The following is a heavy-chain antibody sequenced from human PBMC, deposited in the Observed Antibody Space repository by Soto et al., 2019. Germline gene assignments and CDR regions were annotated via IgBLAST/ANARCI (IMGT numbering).Heavy chain of an antibody. CDR2: IGPGSGAT. V-gene: IGHV1-2*02. J-gene: IGHJ4*02. D-gene: IGHD1-26*01. Sequence: QVQLVQSGAEVKRPGASVKVSCKASGYTFTGHYIHWVRQAPEQGPEWMGEIGPGSGATRYAQRFQGRVTMTRDMSITTVYMELNNLSPDDTDVYYCGRGRSGQIVVFYWGQGTPVTVSS. CDR3: GRGRSGQIVVFY. CDR1: GYTFTGHY.